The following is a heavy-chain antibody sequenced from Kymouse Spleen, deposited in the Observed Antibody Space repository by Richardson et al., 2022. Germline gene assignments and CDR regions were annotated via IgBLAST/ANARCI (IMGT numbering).Heavy chain of an antibody. CDR3: ARCYDYVWGSYRYTFDY. V-gene: IGHV3-21*03. Sequence: EVQLVESGGGLVKPGGSLRLSCAASGFTFSSYSMNWVRQAPGKGLEWVSSISSSSSYIYYADSVKGRFTISRDNAKNSLYLQMNSLRAEDTAVYYCARCYDYVWGSYRYTFDYWGQGTLVTVSS. J-gene: IGHJ4*02. CDR2: ISSSSSYI. CDR1: GFTFSSYS. D-gene: IGHD3-16*02.